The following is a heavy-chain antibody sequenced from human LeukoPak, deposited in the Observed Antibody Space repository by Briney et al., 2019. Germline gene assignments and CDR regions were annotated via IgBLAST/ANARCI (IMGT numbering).Heavy chain of an antibody. Sequence: GASVKVSCKASGYTFTSYGISWVRQAPGQGLEWMGWISAYNGNTNYAQKFQGRVTMTRDTSISTAYMELSRLRSDDTAVYYCARDHGYCSSTSCYNWFDPWGQGTLVTVSS. CDR1: GYTFTSYG. V-gene: IGHV1-18*01. J-gene: IGHJ5*02. D-gene: IGHD2-2*01. CDR3: ARDHGYCSSTSCYNWFDP. CDR2: ISAYNGNT.